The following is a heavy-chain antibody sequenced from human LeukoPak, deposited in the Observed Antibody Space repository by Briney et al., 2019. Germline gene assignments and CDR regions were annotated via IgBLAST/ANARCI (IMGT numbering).Heavy chain of an antibody. J-gene: IGHJ4*02. D-gene: IGHD6-13*01. V-gene: IGHV3-7*01. CDR1: GFTFSSYW. Sequence: GGSLRLSCAASGFTFSSYWMSWVRQAPGKGLEWVANIRQDGSVQNYVDSVKGRFTISRDNSKNTLYLQMNSLRAEDTAVYYCAKARVVRSSSWSDYWGQGTLVTVSS. CDR3: AKARVVRSSSWSDY. CDR2: IRQDGSVQ.